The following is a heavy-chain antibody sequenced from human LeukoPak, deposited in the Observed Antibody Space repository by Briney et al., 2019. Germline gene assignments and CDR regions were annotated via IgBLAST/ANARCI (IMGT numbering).Heavy chain of an antibody. CDR3: ARHPSYRYYFDY. Sequence: SSETLSLTCTVSGGSISSYYWSWIRQPPGKGLEWIGYIYYSGSTNYNPSLKSRVTISVDTSKNQFSLKLSSVTAADTAVYYCARHPSYRYYFDYWGQGTLVTVSS. CDR1: GGSISSYY. J-gene: IGHJ4*02. D-gene: IGHD1-26*01. CDR2: IYYSGST. V-gene: IGHV4-59*08.